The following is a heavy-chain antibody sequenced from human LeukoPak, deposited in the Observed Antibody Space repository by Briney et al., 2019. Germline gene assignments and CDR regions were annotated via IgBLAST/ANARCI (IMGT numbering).Heavy chain of an antibody. J-gene: IGHJ5*02. CDR3: ARGGRYYYGSGQENWFDP. CDR2: IKSDGSST. V-gene: IGHV3-74*01. D-gene: IGHD3-10*01. Sequence: GGSLRLSCAASGFTFSNYWMHWVRQAPGKGLVWVSRIKSDGSSTTYADSVKGRFTISRDNAKNMLYLQMNSLRAEDTAVYYCARGGRYYYGSGQENWFDPWGQGTLVTVSS. CDR1: GFTFSNYW.